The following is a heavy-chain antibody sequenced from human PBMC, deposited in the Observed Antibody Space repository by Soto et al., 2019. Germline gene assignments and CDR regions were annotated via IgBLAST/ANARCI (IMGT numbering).Heavy chain of an antibody. Sequence: ESGGGVVHPGTSLRLSCAASGFAFSYHGIHWVRQAPGKGLEWVAVTWSGGRGEYYADSVRGRFTISRDNSKTTVYLQMNSLRVEDTAVYYCAKDDDTSSHYSLLDFRGQGTLVTVSS. CDR3: AKDDDTSSHYSLLDF. D-gene: IGHD3-22*01. V-gene: IGHV3-33*06. J-gene: IGHJ4*02. CDR2: TWSGGRGE. CDR1: GFAFSYHG.